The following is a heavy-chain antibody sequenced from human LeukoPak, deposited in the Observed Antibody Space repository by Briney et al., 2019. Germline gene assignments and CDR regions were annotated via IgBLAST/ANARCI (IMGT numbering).Heavy chain of an antibody. CDR2: IIPIFGIA. J-gene: IGHJ5*02. CDR1: GGTFSSYA. D-gene: IGHD3-3*01. CDR3: AREARYYDFWSGPNWFDP. Sequence: SVKVSCKASGGTFSSYAISWVRQAPGQGLEWMGRIIPIFGIANCAQKFQGRVTITADKSTSTAYMELSSLRSEDTAVYYCAREARYYDFWSGPNWFDPWGQGTLVTVSS. V-gene: IGHV1-69*04.